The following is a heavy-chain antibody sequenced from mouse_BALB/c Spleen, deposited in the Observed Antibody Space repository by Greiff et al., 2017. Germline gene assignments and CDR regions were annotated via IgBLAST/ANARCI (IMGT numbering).Heavy chain of an antibody. D-gene: IGHD2-1*01. Sequence: VMLVESGAELVRPGSSVKISCKASGYAFSSYWMNWVKQRPGQGLEWIGQIYPGDGDTNYNGKFKGKATLTADKSSSTAYMQLSSLTSEDSAVYFCARWGNYAGYAMDYWGQGTSVTVSS. V-gene: IGHV1-80*01. CDR3: ARWGNYAGYAMDY. CDR2: IYPGDGDT. CDR1: GYAFSSYW. J-gene: IGHJ4*01.